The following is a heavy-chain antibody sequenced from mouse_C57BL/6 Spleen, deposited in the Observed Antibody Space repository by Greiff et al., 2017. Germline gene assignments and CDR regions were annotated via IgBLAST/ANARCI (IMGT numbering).Heavy chain of an antibody. CDR2: IWSDGST. D-gene: IGHD2-3*01. CDR1: GFSLTSYG. CDR3: ARHLYDGYPYYAMDY. J-gene: IGHJ4*01. Sequence: QVQLQQSGPGLVAPSQSLSITCTVSGFSLTSYGVHWVRQPPGKGLEWLVVIWSDGSTTYNSDLKSRLSISKDNSKSQVFLKMNKLQTDDTAMYYGARHLYDGYPYYAMDYWGQGTSVTVSS. V-gene: IGHV2-6-1*01.